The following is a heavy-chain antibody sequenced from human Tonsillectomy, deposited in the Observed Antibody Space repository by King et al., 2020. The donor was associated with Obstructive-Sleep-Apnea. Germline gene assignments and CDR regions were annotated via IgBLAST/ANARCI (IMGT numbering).Heavy chain of an antibody. CDR2: IFPGDSDT. V-gene: IGHV5-51*01. J-gene: IGHJ3*01. CDR3: VRQVEGFDV. Sequence: QLVQSGAEVKKPGESLRISCEASGYIFVNYWIAWVRQMPGKGLEWMGLIFPGDSDTKYNPPFQGQVIFSVDKSISTVYLQWTSLEASDTAMYYCVRQVEGFDVWGQGTNGTVS. CDR1: GYIFVNYW.